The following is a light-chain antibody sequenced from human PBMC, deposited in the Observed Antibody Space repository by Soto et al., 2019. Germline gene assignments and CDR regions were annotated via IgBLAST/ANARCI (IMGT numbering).Light chain of an antibody. CDR2: AAS. Sequence: DIQLTQSPSFLSASVGDRVTITCRASQGISSYLAWYQQKPGKAPKLLIYAASTLQSGVPSRFSGSGSGTEFTLTISSLQPEDFATYHWQKLNSLYTFGQGTKLEIK. CDR1: QGISSY. V-gene: IGKV1-9*01. J-gene: IGKJ2*01. CDR3: QKLNSLYT.